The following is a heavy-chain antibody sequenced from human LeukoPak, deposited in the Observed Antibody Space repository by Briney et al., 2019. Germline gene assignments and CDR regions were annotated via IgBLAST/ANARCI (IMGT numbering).Heavy chain of an antibody. CDR1: GVSISSSNSY. V-gene: IGHV4-39*01. CDR2: IYYSGNT. CDR3: ARQTGSGLFILP. D-gene: IGHD3/OR15-3a*01. J-gene: IGHJ4*02. Sequence: SETLSLTCTASGVSISSSNSYWGWIRQPPGKGLEWIGSIYYSGNTYYNASLKSQVSISIDTSKNRFSLKLTSVTAADTAVYYCARQTGSGLFILPGGQGTLVTVSS.